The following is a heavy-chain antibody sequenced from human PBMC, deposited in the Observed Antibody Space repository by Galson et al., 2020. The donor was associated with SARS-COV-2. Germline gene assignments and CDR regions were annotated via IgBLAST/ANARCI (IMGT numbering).Heavy chain of an antibody. CDR2: IWYAGRNQ. Sequence: GGSLSLSCAASGFTISTYGMDWVRQAPGKGLEWVAVIWYAGRNQYYADSVKRRFTISRDNSKNTLYLQLTSLRADDTAVYYCARGGSSHAFDIGGQGTMVTVSS. CDR3: ARGGSSHAFDI. J-gene: IGHJ3*02. CDR1: GFTISTYG. D-gene: IGHD2-15*01. V-gene: IGHV3-33*01.